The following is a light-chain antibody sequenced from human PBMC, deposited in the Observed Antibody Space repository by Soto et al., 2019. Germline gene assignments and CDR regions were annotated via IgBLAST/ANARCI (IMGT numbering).Light chain of an antibody. V-gene: IGKV4-1*01. Sequence: DIVMTQSPDSLAVSLGERATINCKSSQSVLYSSNNKNYLAWYQQKPGQPPKLPTYWASTRESGVPDRFSGSGSGTDFTLTISSLQAEDVAVYYCQQYYDTPLTFGQGTKVEIK. CDR1: QSVLYSSNNKNY. CDR3: QQYYDTPLT. CDR2: WAS. J-gene: IGKJ1*01.